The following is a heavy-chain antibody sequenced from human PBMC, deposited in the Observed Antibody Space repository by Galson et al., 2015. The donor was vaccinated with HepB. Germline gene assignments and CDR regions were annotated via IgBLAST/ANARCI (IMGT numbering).Heavy chain of an antibody. J-gene: IGHJ4*02. V-gene: IGHV1-3*01. Sequence: SVKVSCKASGYTFTSYAMHWVRQAPGQRLEWMGWINAGNGNTKYSQKFQGRVTITRDTSASTAYMELSSLRSEDTAVYYCARKLGGPNYDFWSGSFDYWGQGTLVTVSS. CDR2: INAGNGNT. CDR3: ARKLGGPNYDFWSGSFDY. CDR1: GYTFTSYA. D-gene: IGHD3-3*01.